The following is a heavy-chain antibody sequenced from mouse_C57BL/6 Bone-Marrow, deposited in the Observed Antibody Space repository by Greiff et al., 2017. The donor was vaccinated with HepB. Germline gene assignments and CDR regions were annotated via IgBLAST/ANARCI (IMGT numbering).Heavy chain of an antibody. J-gene: IGHJ4*01. CDR3: ARKDYSNYGYAMDY. Sequence: VQGVESGAELVRPGASVKLSCKASGYTFTDYYINWVKQRPGQGLEWIARIYPGSGNTYYNEKFKGKATLTAEKSSSTAYMQLSSLTSEDSAVYFCARKDYSNYGYAMDYWGQGTSVTVSS. CDR2: IYPGSGNT. CDR1: GYTFTDYY. D-gene: IGHD2-5*01. V-gene: IGHV1-76*01.